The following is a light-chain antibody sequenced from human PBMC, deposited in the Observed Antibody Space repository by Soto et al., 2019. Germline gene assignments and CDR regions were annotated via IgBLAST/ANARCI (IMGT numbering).Light chain of an antibody. V-gene: IGKV3-15*01. CDR1: QSVGSN. CDR3: QQYNNWPYT. CDR2: DAS. J-gene: IGKJ2*01. Sequence: EIVLTHSPATLSVSPGERATLSCRASQSVGSNLAWYQQRPGQPPSLLIYDASNRATDIPARFSGGGSGTEFTLTISSLQSEDFAVYYCQQYNNWPYTFGQGTKLQIK.